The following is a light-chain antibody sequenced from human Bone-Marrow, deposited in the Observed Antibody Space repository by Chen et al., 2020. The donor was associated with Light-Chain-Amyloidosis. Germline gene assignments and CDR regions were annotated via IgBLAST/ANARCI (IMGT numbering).Light chain of an antibody. J-gene: IGLJ1*01. V-gene: IGLV2-8*01. CDR3: SSYTVSDNFV. CDR1: SSDLGGFNF. Sequence: QSALTPPPSPSGSPGPPVTIPCTGTSSDLGGFNFVSWYQQHPDKAPKLLISEVTKRPSGVPDRFSGSKSGNTASLTVSGLQAEDEAEYYCSSYTVSDNFVFGTGTTLTVL. CDR2: EVT.